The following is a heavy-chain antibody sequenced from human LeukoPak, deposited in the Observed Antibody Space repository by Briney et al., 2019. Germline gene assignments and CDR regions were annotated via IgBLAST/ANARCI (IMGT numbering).Heavy chain of an antibody. CDR1: GYTFTSYG. V-gene: IGHV1-18*01. CDR3: ARNRGIVGATLGAFDI. Sequence: ASVKVSCKASGYTFTSYGISWVRQAPGQGLEWMGWISAYNGNTNYAQKLQGRVTMTTDTSTSTAYMELWSLRSDDTAVYYCARNRGIVGATLGAFDIWGQGTMVTVSS. J-gene: IGHJ3*02. D-gene: IGHD1-26*01. CDR2: ISAYNGNT.